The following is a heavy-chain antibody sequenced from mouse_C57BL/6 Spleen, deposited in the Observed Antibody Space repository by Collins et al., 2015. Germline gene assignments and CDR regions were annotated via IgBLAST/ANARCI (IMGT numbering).Heavy chain of an antibody. Sequence: QVQLQQSGAELVKPGASVKISCKASGYAFSNYWLNWVKERPGKGLEWIGQIYPGDGDVNYNGKFKGKASLTSDKSSSTAYMQLSSLTSEDSAVYFCARGAYWGQGTLVTVST. CDR3: ARGAY. CDR2: IYPGDGDV. V-gene: IGHV1-80*01. J-gene: IGHJ3*01. CDR1: GYAFSNYW.